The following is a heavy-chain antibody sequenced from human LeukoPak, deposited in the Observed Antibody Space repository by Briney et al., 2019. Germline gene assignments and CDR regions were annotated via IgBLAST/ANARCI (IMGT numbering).Heavy chain of an antibody. V-gene: IGHV5-51*01. Sequence: ESLQISCKGSGYTFTTSWIGWVRQMPGKGLEWMAIIYSSDSDTTYSPSFQGQVTISADKSINTAYLQWSSLQASDTAMYYCARLYCRYFDYWGQGTLVTVSS. CDR2: IYSSDSDT. CDR3: ARLYCRYFDY. J-gene: IGHJ4*02. CDR1: GYTFTTSW. D-gene: IGHD2-15*01.